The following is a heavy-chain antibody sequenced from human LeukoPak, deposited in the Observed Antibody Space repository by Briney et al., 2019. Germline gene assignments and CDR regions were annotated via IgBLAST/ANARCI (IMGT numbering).Heavy chain of an antibody. CDR3: ARVQRGYSYGRFDY. D-gene: IGHD5-18*01. CDR1: GXSISSYY. J-gene: IGHJ4*02. CDR2: IYYSGST. V-gene: IGHV4-59*01. Sequence: SETLSLTCTVSGXSISSYYWSWIRQPPGKGLEWIGDIYYSGSTNYNPSLRSRVIISVDTSKNQFSLKLSSVTAADTAVYYCARVQRGYSYGRFDYWGQGTLVSVSS.